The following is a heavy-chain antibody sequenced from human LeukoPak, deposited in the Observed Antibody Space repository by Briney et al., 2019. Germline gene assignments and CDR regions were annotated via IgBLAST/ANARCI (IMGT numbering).Heavy chain of an antibody. J-gene: IGHJ5*02. D-gene: IGHD6-6*01. Sequence: SETLSLTCAVYGGPFSGYYWSWIRLPPGKGLEWIGYIYYSGTTNYNPSLKSRVIISKDPSKNQISLKLTSVTHADTAVYYCARGSNWFDPWGQGILVTVSS. V-gene: IGHV4-59*01. CDR3: ARGSNWFDP. CDR1: GGPFSGYY. CDR2: IYYSGTT.